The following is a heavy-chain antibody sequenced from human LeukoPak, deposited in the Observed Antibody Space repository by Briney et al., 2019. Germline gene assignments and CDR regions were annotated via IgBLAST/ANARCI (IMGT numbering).Heavy chain of an antibody. CDR2: ISSSSSYI. D-gene: IGHD2-15*01. CDR1: GFTFSSYW. CDR3: ARVGWMSCSGGSCYSGGRDFDY. J-gene: IGHJ4*02. V-gene: IGHV3-21*01. Sequence: GGSLRLSCAASGFTFSSYWMSWVRQAPGKGLEWVSSISSSSSYIYYADSVKGRFTISRDNAKNSLYLQMNSLRAEDTAVYYCARVGWMSCSGGSCYSGGRDFDYWGQGTLVTVSS.